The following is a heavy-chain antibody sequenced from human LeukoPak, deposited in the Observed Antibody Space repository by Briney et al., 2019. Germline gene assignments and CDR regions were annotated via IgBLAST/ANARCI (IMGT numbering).Heavy chain of an antibody. CDR3: ARAADAFDI. CDR2: ISAYNGNT. CDR1: GYTFTSYG. V-gene: IGHV1-18*01. Sequence: GASVKVSCKASGYTFTSYGISWVRQAPGQGLEWMGWISAYNGNTNYAQKLQGRVTMTTDTSTSTAYMGVRRLRYDDTAVYYCARAADAFDIWGQGTMVTVSS. J-gene: IGHJ3*02.